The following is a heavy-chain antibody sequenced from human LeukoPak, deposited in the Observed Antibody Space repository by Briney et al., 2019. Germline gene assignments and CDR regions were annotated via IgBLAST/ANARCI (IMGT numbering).Heavy chain of an antibody. CDR2: MNPNSGYT. D-gene: IGHD5-24*01. Sequence: ASVKVSCKASGYTFTSYDIIWVRQATGQGLEWMGWMNPNSGYTGSAQKFQGRVTMTRDMSTSTVHMELSSLRSEDTAVYYCARLDGYNIPGFGYWGQGTLVTVSS. CDR3: ARLDGYNIPGFGY. V-gene: IGHV1-8*01. CDR1: GYTFTSYD. J-gene: IGHJ4*02.